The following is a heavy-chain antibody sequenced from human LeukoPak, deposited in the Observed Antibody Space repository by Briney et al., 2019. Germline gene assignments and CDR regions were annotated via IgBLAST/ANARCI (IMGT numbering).Heavy chain of an antibody. V-gene: IGHV5-51*01. Sequence: GESLKISCKGSGYSFTSYWIGWVRQLPGKGLEGMGIIYPGDSDTRYSPSFQGQVPISADKSISTAYLQWSSLKASDTAMYYCARSEMATIRGDFDYWGQGTLVTVSS. CDR3: ARSEMATIRGDFDY. CDR2: IYPGDSDT. J-gene: IGHJ4*02. D-gene: IGHD5-24*01. CDR1: GYSFTSYW.